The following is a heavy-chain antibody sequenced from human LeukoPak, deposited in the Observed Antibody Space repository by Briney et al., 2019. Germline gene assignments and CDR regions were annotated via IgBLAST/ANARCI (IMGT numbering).Heavy chain of an antibody. J-gene: IGHJ4*02. CDR2: IIPILGIA. Sequence: SVKDSCKASGGTFSSYAISWVRQAPGQGLEWMGRIIPILGIANYAQKFQGRVTITADKSTSTAYMELSSLRSEDTAVYYCARPYSGIPIWGQGTLVTVSS. CDR3: ARPYSGIPI. CDR1: GGTFSSYA. V-gene: IGHV1-69*04. D-gene: IGHD1-26*01.